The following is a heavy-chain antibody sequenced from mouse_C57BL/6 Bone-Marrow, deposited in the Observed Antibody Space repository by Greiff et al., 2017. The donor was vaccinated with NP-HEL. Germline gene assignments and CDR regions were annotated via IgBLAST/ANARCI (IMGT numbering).Heavy chain of an antibody. CDR2: IDPETGGT. CDR3: TRGGPFGY. V-gene: IGHV1-15*01. J-gene: IGHJ2*01. CDR1: GYTFTDYE. Sequence: VQLQQSGAELVRPGASVTLSCKASGYTFTDYEMHWVKQTPVHGLEWIGAIDPETGGTAYNHKLKGQAILTADKSSSTAYLEIRSLTSEDSAVYYLTRGGPFGYRGQGATRTGSS.